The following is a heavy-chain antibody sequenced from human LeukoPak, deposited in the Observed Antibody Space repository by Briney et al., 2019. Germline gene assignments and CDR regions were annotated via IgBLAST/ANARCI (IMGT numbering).Heavy chain of an antibody. D-gene: IGHD3-22*01. CDR1: GFTFSSYG. Sequence: GGSLRLSCAASGFTFSSYGMHWARQAPGKGLEWVAFIRYDGSNKYYADSVKGRFTISRDNSKNTLYLQMNSLRAEDTAVYYCAKGGLVFVVVALPDYWGQGTLVTVSS. V-gene: IGHV3-30*02. CDR3: AKGGLVFVVVALPDY. CDR2: IRYDGSNK. J-gene: IGHJ4*02.